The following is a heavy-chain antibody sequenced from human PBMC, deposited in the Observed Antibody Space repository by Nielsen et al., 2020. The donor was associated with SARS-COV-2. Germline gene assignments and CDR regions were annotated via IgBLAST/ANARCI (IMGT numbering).Heavy chain of an antibody. CDR1: GFSFRTSW. CDR2: IHPDGSVK. J-gene: IGHJ4*02. V-gene: IGHV3-7*05. Sequence: GESLKISCAASGFSFRTSWMNWVRQGPGKRLEWVANIHPDGSVKRHVDSVMGRFTISRDNAKNSLYLQTDSLRVEDTAVYYCARVWNGDGAGAYRKLDYWGQGTLVTVSS. CDR3: ARVWNGDGAGAYRKLDY. D-gene: IGHD4/OR15-4a*01.